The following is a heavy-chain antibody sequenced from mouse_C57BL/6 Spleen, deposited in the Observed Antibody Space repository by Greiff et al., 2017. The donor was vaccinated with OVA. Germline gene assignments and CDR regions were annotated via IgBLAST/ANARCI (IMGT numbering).Heavy chain of an antibody. CDR3: ASNLYGYGYAMDY. CDR2: ISYDGSN. Sequence: EVKLLESGPGLVKPSQSLSLTCSVTGYSITSGYYWNWIRQFPGNKLEWMGYISYDGSNNYNPSLKNRISITRDTSKNQFFLKLNSVTTEDTATYYCASNLYGYGYAMDYWGQGTSVTVSS. V-gene: IGHV3-6*01. D-gene: IGHD2-2*01. J-gene: IGHJ4*01. CDR1: GYSITSGYY.